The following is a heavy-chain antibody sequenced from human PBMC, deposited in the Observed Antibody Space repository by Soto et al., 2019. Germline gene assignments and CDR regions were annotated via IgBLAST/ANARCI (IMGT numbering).Heavy chain of an antibody. D-gene: IGHD3-10*01. Sequence: QVQLVESGGGVAQPGRSMRLSCAASGFTFSSYGILWVRQAPGKGLEWVSLVSYDGRKTYYADSVQGRFYISRDNFQNTVYLQMNSLRTEDTAVYYCVRGADHASGSYYTLDNWGQGSLVTVSS. J-gene: IGHJ4*02. CDR3: VRGADHASGSYYTLDN. V-gene: IGHV3-30*03. CDR1: GFTFSSYG. CDR2: VSYDGRKT.